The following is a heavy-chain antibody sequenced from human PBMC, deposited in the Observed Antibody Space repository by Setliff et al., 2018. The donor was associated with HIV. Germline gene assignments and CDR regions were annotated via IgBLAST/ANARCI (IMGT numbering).Heavy chain of an antibody. V-gene: IGHV4-39*07. Sequence: PSETLSLTCTVSGGFISSRGYYWGWIRQPPGKGLEWIGIIYYSGSSYYNPSLKSRVTISVDTSKKQFSLKLSSVTAADTAVYYCARGHGSGSPANWFDPWGQGALVTVSS. CDR1: GGFISSRGYY. J-gene: IGHJ5*02. CDR2: IYYSGSS. D-gene: IGHD3-10*01. CDR3: ARGHGSGSPANWFDP.